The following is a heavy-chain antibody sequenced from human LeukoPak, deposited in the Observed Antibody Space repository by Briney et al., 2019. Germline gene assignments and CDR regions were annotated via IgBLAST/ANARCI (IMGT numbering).Heavy chain of an antibody. CDR2: INPNSGAT. D-gene: IGHD4-23*01. J-gene: IGHJ5*02. CDR3: AREMTPVGGSPLIWFDP. Sequence: GPVKVSCKASGYTFTSYDINWVRQAPGQGLEWMGWINPNSGATKSAQKFQGRVTMTRDTSITTAYMELYSLRSDDTALYYCAREMTPVGGSPLIWFDPWGQGTLVTVSS. V-gene: IGHV1-2*02. CDR1: GYTFTSYD.